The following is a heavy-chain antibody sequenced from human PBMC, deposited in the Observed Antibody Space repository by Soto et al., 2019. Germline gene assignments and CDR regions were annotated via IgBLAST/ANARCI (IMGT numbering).Heavy chain of an antibody. Sequence: GGSLRLSCAASGFTFSNAWMSWVRQAPGKGLEWVGRIKSKTNGGTTDYAAPGKGRFTISRDDSKNTLYLQMNSLKTEDTAVYYCTTSIVGATTAFDIWGQGTMVTVSS. CDR1: GFTFSNAW. D-gene: IGHD1-26*01. J-gene: IGHJ3*02. CDR2: IKSKTNGGTT. CDR3: TTSIVGATTAFDI. V-gene: IGHV3-15*01.